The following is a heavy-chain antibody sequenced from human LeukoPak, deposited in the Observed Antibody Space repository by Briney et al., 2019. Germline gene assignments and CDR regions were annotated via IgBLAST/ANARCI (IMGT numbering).Heavy chain of an antibody. V-gene: IGHV3-48*03. CDR3: ARGVNDYGDYRGFDH. CDR1: GFTFSSYA. J-gene: IGHJ4*02. Sequence: GGSLRLSCAASGFTFSSYAMNWVRQAPGKGLEVILSISSSGTPLYYADSVKGRFTISRDNARKSVYLEMNSLRGEDTAVYFCARGVNDYGDYRGFDHWGQGTLVTVSS. CDR2: ISSSGTPL. D-gene: IGHD4-17*01.